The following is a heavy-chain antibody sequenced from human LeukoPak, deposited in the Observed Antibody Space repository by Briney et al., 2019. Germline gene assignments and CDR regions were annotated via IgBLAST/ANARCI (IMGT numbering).Heavy chain of an antibody. J-gene: IGHJ4*02. D-gene: IGHD5-18*01. CDR2: IYYSGST. Sequence: SGTLSLTCTVSGGSISSYYWSWIRQPPGKGLEWIGYIYYSGSTNYNPSLKSRVTISVDTSKNQFSLKLTSVTAADTAVYYCARVGGYSHKDWGQGNLVTVSS. CDR3: ARVGGYSHKD. CDR1: GGSISSYY. V-gene: IGHV4-59*01.